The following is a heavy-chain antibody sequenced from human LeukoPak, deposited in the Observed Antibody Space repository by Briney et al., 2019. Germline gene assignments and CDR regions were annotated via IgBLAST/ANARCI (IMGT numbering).Heavy chain of an antibody. D-gene: IGHD5-18*01. V-gene: IGHV4-59*01. CDR3: AREGYSRGVDY. CDR2: IYYRGTT. CDR1: GGSISSYY. Sequence: SETLSLTCTVSGGSISSYYWSWVQQPPGKGMDLIWYIYYRGTTNYTPSLKIRVTISVDTSKNQFSLKLSSVTAADTAVYYCAREGYSRGVDYWGQGTLVTVSS. J-gene: IGHJ4*02.